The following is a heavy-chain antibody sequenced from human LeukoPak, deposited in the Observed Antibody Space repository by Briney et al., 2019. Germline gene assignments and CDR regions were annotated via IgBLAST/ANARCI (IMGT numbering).Heavy chain of an antibody. J-gene: IGHJ6*03. CDR2: INHSGST. CDR1: GGSFSGYY. D-gene: IGHD5-18*01. CDR3: ARLVTLRGYSVYYYYYYMDV. V-gene: IGHV4-34*01. Sequence: SETLSLTCAVYGGSFSGYYWSWIRQPPGKGLEWIGEINHSGSTNYNPSLKSRVTISVDTSKNQFSLKLSSVTAADTAVYYCARLVTLRGYSVYYYYYYMDVWGKGTTVTVSS.